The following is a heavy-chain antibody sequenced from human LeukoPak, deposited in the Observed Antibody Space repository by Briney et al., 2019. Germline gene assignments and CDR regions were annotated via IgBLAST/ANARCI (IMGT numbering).Heavy chain of an antibody. CDR3: AREEYSSDWYGHDS. D-gene: IGHD6-13*01. Sequence: SETLSLTCTVSGGSISSYYWAWIRQPPGRGLEWIGSIYYTGTTFDNPSLKSRVTLSVDTSKNQFSLRLTSVTAADTAFYYCAREEYSSDWYGHDSWGQGTLVTVSS. V-gene: IGHV4-39*07. J-gene: IGHJ4*02. CDR1: GGSISSYY. CDR2: IYYTGTT.